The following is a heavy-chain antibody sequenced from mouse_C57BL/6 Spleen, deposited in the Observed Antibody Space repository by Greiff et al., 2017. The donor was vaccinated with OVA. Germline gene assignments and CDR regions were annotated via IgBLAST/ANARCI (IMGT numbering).Heavy chain of an antibody. V-gene: IGHV1-26*01. CDR3: ERVEYVSYTMDY. Sequence: VQLKESGPELVKPGASVKISCKASGYTFTDYYMNWVKQSHGKSLEWIGDINPNNGGTSYNQKFKGKATLTVDKSSSTAYMELRSLTSEDSAVYYSERVEYVSYTMDYWGQRTSVTVSS. CDR2: INPNNGGT. J-gene: IGHJ4*01. D-gene: IGHD5-1*01. CDR1: GYTFTDYY.